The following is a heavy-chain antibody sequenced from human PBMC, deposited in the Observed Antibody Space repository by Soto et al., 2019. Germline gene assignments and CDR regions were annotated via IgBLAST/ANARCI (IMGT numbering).Heavy chain of an antibody. J-gene: IGHJ6*03. CDR2: IYYSGST. D-gene: IGHD6-13*01. V-gene: IGHV4-39*01. CDR1: GGSIGSSGDY. Sequence: QLQLQESGPGWVRPWGPLSPPCTVPGGSIGSSGDYWGWIRQPQGKGRDWIGSIYYSGSTYYNPSLKSRVTISVDTSKNQFSLKLSSVTAADTAVYYCARSGYSSSWTPPEHMDVWGKGTTVTVSS. CDR3: ARSGYSSSWTPPEHMDV.